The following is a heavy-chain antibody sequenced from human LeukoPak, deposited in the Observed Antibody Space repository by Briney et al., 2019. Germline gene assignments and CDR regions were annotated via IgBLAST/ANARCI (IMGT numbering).Heavy chain of an antibody. CDR2: IYPGDSDA. D-gene: IGHD4-17*01. J-gene: IGHJ4*02. V-gene: IGHV5-51*01. Sequence: GESLKISCKGSGYSFTSYWIGWVRQMPGRGLEWMGIIYPGDSDARYSPSFQGQVTMSADKSIGTVYLQWSSLKASDTATYYCARHDTVTSTDCWGQGTLVTVSS. CDR3: ARHDTVTSTDC. CDR1: GYSFTSYW.